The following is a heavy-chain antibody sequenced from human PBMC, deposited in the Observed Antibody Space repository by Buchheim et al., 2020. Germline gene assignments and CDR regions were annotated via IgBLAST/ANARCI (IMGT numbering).Heavy chain of an antibody. V-gene: IGHV3-30*18. CDR1: GFTFSSYG. D-gene: IGHD3-10*01. CDR3: AKDLYGSETFDY. Sequence: QVQLVESGGGVVQPGRSLRLSCAASGFTFSSYGMHWVRQAPGKGLEWVAVISYDGSNKYYADSVKGRFTISSDNSKKPLYLQMNSLRAEDTAVYYCAKDLYGSETFDYWGQGTL. CDR2: ISYDGSNK. J-gene: IGHJ4*02.